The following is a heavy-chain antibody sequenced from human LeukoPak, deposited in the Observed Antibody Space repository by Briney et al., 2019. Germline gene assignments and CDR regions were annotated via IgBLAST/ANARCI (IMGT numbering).Heavy chain of an antibody. CDR3: ARDRVQIVGASSVYFQY. D-gene: IGHD1-26*01. CDR1: GHTFTSSG. CDR2: ISGYNGNT. J-gene: IGHJ1*01. V-gene: IGHV1-18*01. Sequence: ASVKVSCKASGHTFTSSGISWVRQAPGQGLEWMGWISGYNGNTKYAQRFQGRVTMTTDTSTSTVYMDLRSLRSDDTAMYFCARDRVQIVGASSVYFQYWGQGTLVTVSS.